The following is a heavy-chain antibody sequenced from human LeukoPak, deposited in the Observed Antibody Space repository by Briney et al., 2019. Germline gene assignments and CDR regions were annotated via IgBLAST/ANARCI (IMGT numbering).Heavy chain of an antibody. D-gene: IGHD5-12*01. CDR3: ARDSPGYGGYSY. CDR2: VKEDGSAK. CDR1: GFTFSRYW. Sequence: GGSLRLSCTASGFTFSRYWMTWVRQAPGKGLEWVANVKEDGSAKYYVDSMKGRFTISRDNAKNSLYLQINSLRAEDTAVYYCARDSPGYGGYSYWGQGTLVTVSS. J-gene: IGHJ4*02. V-gene: IGHV3-7*04.